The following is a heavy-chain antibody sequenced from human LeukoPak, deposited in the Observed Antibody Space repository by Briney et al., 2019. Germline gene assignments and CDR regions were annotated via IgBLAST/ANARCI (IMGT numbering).Heavy chain of an antibody. CDR1: GFTFSSYA. V-gene: IGHV3-64*01. CDR3: ARGGPGESFDY. D-gene: IGHD3-10*01. CDR2: ISSNGGST. Sequence: PGGSLRLSCAASGFTFSSYAMHWVRQAPGKGLEYVSAISSNGGSTYYANSVKGRFTISRDNSKNTLYLQMNSLRAEDTAVYYCARGGPGESFDYWGQGTLVTVSS. J-gene: IGHJ4*02.